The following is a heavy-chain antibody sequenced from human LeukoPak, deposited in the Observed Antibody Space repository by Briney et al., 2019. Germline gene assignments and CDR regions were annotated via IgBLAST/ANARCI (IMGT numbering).Heavy chain of an antibody. Sequence: PGGSLRLSCAASGFTVSNNYVSWVRQAPGKGLEWVSLIYSGGSTYYADSVKGRFIMSRDNSKNTLYLQMNSLRAEDTAVYYCAREGQAFDIWGQGTMVTVSS. J-gene: IGHJ3*02. CDR1: GFTVSNNY. V-gene: IGHV3-53*05. CDR2: IYSGGST. CDR3: AREGQAFDI.